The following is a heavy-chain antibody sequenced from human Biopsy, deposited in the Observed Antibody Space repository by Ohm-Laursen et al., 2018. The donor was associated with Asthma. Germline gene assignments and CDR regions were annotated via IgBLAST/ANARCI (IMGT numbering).Heavy chain of an antibody. CDR1: GYSLTDLS. J-gene: IGHJ4*02. D-gene: IGHD4-17*01. CDR3: ASDFPKDYVRCNFQF. CDR2: HDHGEDGT. V-gene: IGHV1-24*01. Sequence: VASVKVSCKISGYSLTDLSMHWVRQAPGQGLEWMGGHDHGEDGTVNARRFQGRVTMTEDTSTDTAYMELSSLSSDDTAVYYCASDFPKDYVRCNFQFWGQGTLVTVSS.